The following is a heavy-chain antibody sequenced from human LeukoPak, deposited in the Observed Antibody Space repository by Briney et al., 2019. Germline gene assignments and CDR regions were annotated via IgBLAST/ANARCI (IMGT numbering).Heavy chain of an antibody. CDR1: GFTVSTNY. CDR2: VYSDGKT. V-gene: IGHV3-53*05. D-gene: IGHD3-10*01. Sequence: GGSLRLSCAASGFTVSTNYMSWAGQAPGKGLEWVSVVYSDGKTCYADAVKGRFTISRDNSKNTLYLQMNSLRAEDTAMYYCARNVYYDSGTYHSGFDYWGLGTLVTVSS. J-gene: IGHJ4*02. CDR3: ARNVYYDSGTYHSGFDY.